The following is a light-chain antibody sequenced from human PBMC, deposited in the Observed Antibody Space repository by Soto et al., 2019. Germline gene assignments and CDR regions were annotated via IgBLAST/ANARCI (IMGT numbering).Light chain of an antibody. V-gene: IGKV3-20*01. Sequence: VGQGERARVSCMACQSFSNNYLAWSRQKPGQAPRFLIYGAANRATGIRDRFSGSVSGTEFTLTISRLYREQFAVYYCPQYGSSGMFSQGTKVDI. CDR1: QSFSNNY. CDR2: GAA. CDR3: PQYGSSGM. J-gene: IGKJ1*01.